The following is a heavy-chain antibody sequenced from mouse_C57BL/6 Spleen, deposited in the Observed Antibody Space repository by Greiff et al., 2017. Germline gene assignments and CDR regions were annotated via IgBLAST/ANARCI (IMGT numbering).Heavy chain of an antibody. CDR3: ARRDYGYAMDY. J-gene: IGHJ4*01. CDR1: GFTFSSYT. V-gene: IGHV5-9*01. CDR2: ISGGGGNT. Sequence: EVKVVESGGGLVKPGGSLKLSCAASGFTFSSYTMSWVRQTPEQRLEWVATISGGGGNTYYPDSVKGRFTISRDNAKNTLYLQMSSLRSEDTALNYCARRDYGYAMDYWGQGTSVTVSS. D-gene: IGHD1-1*01.